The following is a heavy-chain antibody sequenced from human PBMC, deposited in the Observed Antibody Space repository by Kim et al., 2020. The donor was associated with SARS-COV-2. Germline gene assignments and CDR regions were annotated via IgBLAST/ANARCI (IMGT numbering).Heavy chain of an antibody. J-gene: IGHJ3*02. CDR2: IYSGGST. Sequence: GGSLRLSCAASGFTVSSNYMSWVRQAPGKGLEWVSVIYSGGSTYYADSVKGRFTISRHNSKNTLYLQMNSLRAEDTAVYYCARDYRVRGVSITNAFDIWGQGTMVTVSS. V-gene: IGHV3-53*04. CDR3: ARDYRVRGVSITNAFDI. D-gene: IGHD3-10*01. CDR1: GFTVSSNY.